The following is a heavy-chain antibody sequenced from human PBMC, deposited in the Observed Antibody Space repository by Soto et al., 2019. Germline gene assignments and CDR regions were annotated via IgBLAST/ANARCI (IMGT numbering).Heavy chain of an antibody. V-gene: IGHV3-30-3*01. CDR2: MSDDESKK. J-gene: IGHJ3*02. D-gene: IGHD6-13*01. Sequence: QEQLVESGGGVVQPGRSLRLSCVASGFTFRSYGMHWVRQAPGKGLEWVAVMSDDESKKYYADSVKGRFTISRDNSKNTLFLQMDTLISEDTAVYCCARKAGGRVRGALDIWGQGTMDAVSS. CDR3: ARKAGGRVRGALDI. CDR1: GFTFRSYG.